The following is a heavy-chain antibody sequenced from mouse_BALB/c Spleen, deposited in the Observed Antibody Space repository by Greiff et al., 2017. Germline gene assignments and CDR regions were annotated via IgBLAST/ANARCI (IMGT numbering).Heavy chain of an antibody. D-gene: IGHD1-1*01. V-gene: IGHV3-2*02. J-gene: IGHJ4*01. Sequence: VQLQQSGPGLVKPSQSLSLTCTVTGYSITSDYAWNWIRQFPGNKLEWMGYISYSGSTSYNPSLKSRISITRDTSKNQFFLQLNSVTTEDTATYYCARRAHYYGRPSYAMDYWGQGTSVTVSS. CDR3: ARRAHYYGRPSYAMDY. CDR2: ISYSGST. CDR1: GYSITSDYA.